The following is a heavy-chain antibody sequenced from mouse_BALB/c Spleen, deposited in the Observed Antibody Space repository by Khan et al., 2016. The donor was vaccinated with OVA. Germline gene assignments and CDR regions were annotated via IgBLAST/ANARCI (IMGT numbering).Heavy chain of an antibody. V-gene: IGHV1-7*01. Sequence: VQLQQSGAELAKPGASVTMSCKASGYTFTNYWMHWVKQRPGQGLEWIGYINPSTDYTEYNQKFKEKATLTADKSSSTAYMQLTSLTSEDSALYYCVNHGSSSAWFTYWGQGTLVTVSA. D-gene: IGHD1-1*01. J-gene: IGHJ3*01. CDR1: GYTFTNYW. CDR3: VNHGSSSAWFTY. CDR2: INPSTDYT.